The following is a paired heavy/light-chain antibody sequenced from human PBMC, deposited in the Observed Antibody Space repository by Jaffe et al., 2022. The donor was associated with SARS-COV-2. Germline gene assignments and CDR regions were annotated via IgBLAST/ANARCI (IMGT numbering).Heavy chain of an antibody. CDR3: AKDSLLVVDPPASFDY. D-gene: IGHD2-2*01. Sequence: EVQLVEFGGDLVQPGGSLRLSCVTSGFTFSHYAMSWVRQAPGKGLEWVSSLSGSGSRTYYADSVKGRLTISRDNSKNTLYLQMNNLRAEDTAVYFCAKDSLLVVDPPASFDYWGQGTLVTVSS. CDR1: GFTFSHYA. J-gene: IGHJ4*02. V-gene: IGHV3-23*04. CDR2: LSGSGSRT.
Light chain of an antibody. V-gene: IGKV1-17*02. J-gene: IGKJ1*01. CDR1: QGIRND. CDR3: LQHYGNPRT. CDR2: AAS. Sequence: DIQMTQSPSSLSASVGDRVTITCRASQGIRNDLAWYQQKPGKAPKRLIYAASSLQTGVPSRFSGSGSGTKFTLTISNLQPEDFATYYCLQHYGNPRTFGLGTKVEI.